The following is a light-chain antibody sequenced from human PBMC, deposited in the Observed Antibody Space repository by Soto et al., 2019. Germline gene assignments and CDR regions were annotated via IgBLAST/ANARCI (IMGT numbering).Light chain of an antibody. CDR1: QTISSW. J-gene: IGKJ1*01. CDR2: KAS. V-gene: IGKV1-5*03. CDR3: QQYNSYSGT. Sequence: DIQMTQSPSTLSGSVGDRVTITGRASQTISSWLAWYQQKPGKAPKLLIYKASTLKSGVPSRFSGSGSGTEFTLTISSLQPDDFATYYCQQYNSYSGTFGQGTKVDIK.